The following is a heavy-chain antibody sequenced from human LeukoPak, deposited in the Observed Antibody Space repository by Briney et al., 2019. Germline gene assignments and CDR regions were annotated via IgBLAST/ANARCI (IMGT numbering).Heavy chain of an antibody. Sequence: GGSLRLSCAASGFTFNSYGMHWVRQAPGKGLEWVAFIRYDGSNKYYADSVKGRFTISRDNSKNTLYLQMNSLRAEDTAVYYCAKIGSSGWYEVYYYYYMDVWGKGTTVTISS. CDR2: IRYDGSNK. CDR3: AKIGSSGWYEVYYYYYMDV. V-gene: IGHV3-30*02. J-gene: IGHJ6*03. CDR1: GFTFNSYG. D-gene: IGHD6-19*01.